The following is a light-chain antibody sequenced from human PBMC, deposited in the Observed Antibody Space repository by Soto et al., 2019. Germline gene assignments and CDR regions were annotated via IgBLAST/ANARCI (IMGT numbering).Light chain of an antibody. Sequence: DIQMTQSPSTLSASVGDRVTITCRASQNINSWLAWYQQKPGKAPNLLIYKASSLQSGVPSRFSGSGSGTDFILTISMPQPDDFATYDCQQYNNYWTFGQGTKVEIK. CDR2: KAS. J-gene: IGKJ1*01. CDR3: QQYNNYWT. CDR1: QNINSW. V-gene: IGKV1-5*03.